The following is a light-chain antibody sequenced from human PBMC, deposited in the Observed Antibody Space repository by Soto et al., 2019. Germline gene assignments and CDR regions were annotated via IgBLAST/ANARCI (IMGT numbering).Light chain of an antibody. CDR3: QQYNSYWT. CDR1: QSISSW. V-gene: IGKV1-5*01. Sequence: DIQMTQSPSTLAASVGDRVTITCRASQSISSWLGWYQQKPGKAPRLLIYDASSLESGVPSRFSGSGSGTEFTITSSSLQPDDFATYYCQQYNSYWTFGQGTKVDIK. CDR2: DAS. J-gene: IGKJ1*01.